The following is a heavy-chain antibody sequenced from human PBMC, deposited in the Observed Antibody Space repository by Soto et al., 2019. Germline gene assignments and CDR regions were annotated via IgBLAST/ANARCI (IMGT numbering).Heavy chain of an antibody. CDR1: GFTFSSYA. Sequence: QVQLVESGGGVVQPGRSLRLSCAASGFTFSSYAMHWVRQAPGKGLEWVAVISYDGSNKYYADSVKGRFTIPRDNSKNPLFLQMNRLEGEDTAVYFCAEVFLLKGEVVDDGFDIWGQGAMVTV. J-gene: IGHJ3*02. V-gene: IGHV3-30-3*02. CDR3: AEVFLLKGEVVDDGFDI. CDR2: ISYDGSNK. D-gene: IGHD3-22*01.